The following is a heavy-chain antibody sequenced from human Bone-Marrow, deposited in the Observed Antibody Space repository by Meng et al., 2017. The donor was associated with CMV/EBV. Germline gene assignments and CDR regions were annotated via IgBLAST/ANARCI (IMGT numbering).Heavy chain of an antibody. D-gene: IGHD3-3*01. CDR1: GGSISSYY. CDR2: IYYSGST. J-gene: IGHJ3*02. Sequence: SENLSLTCTVSGGSISSYYWSWIRQPPGKGLEWIGYIYYSGSTNYNPSLKSRVTISVDTSKNQFSLKLSSVTAADTAVYYCASMVPTEWLYEGLNAFDIWGQGSRVTVSS. CDR3: ASMVPTEWLYEGLNAFDI. V-gene: IGHV4-59*01.